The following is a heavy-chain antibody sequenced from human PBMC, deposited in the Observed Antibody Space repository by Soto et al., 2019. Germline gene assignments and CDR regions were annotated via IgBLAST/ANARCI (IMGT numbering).Heavy chain of an antibody. CDR2: IYPGDSDT. Sequence: GESLKISCKGSGYSFTSYWIGWVRQMPGKGLEWMGIIYPGDSDTRYSPSFQGQVTISADKSISTAYLQWSSLKASDTAMYYCARLADCGGNPTDLKITWFDPWGQGTLVTISS. V-gene: IGHV5-51*01. J-gene: IGHJ5*02. D-gene: IGHD4-17*01. CDR3: ARLADCGGNPTDLKITWFDP. CDR1: GYSFTSYW.